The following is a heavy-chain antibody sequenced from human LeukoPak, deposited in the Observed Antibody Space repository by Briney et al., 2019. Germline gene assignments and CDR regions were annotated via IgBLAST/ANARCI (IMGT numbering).Heavy chain of an antibody. CDR1: GFTFSNYW. D-gene: IGHD1-26*01. CDR3: AGARGSYGLWDS. J-gene: IGHJ4*02. CDR2: INGDGSTT. V-gene: IGHV3-74*01. Sequence: QPGGSLRLSCAASGFTFSNYWMHWVRQAPGKGLVWVSRINGDGSTTNYADSVKGRFTISRDNAKNTLFLQMNSLRAEDTAVYYCAGARGSYGLWDSWGQGTLVTVSS.